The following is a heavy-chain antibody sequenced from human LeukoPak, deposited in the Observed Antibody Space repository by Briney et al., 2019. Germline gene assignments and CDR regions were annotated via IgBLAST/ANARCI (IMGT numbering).Heavy chain of an antibody. CDR1: GFTFSSYS. D-gene: IGHD6-13*01. Sequence: GGSLRLSCAASGFTFSSYSMNWVRQAPGKGLEWVSSISSSSSYIYYADSVKGRFTISRDNAKNSLYLQMNSLRAEDTAVYYCARASSSWYGHGMDVWGQGTTVTVSS. J-gene: IGHJ6*02. CDR2: ISSSSSYI. CDR3: ARASSSWYGHGMDV. V-gene: IGHV3-21*01.